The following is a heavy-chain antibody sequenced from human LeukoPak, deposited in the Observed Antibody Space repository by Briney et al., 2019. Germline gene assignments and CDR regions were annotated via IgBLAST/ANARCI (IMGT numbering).Heavy chain of an antibody. CDR2: INRSGGST. CDR1: GFIFDDYG. CDR3: ARGSSGYSYYYGMDV. J-gene: IGHJ6*02. D-gene: IGHD3-22*01. V-gene: IGHV3-20*04. Sequence: PGGSLRLSCAASGFIFDDYGMSWVRQAPGKGLEWVSGINRSGGSTGYADSVKGRFTISRDNAKNSLYLQMNSLRAEDTALYYCARGSSGYSYYYGMDVWGQGTTVTVSS.